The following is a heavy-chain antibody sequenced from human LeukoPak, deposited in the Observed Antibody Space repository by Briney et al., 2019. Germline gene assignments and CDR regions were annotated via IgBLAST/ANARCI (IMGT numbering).Heavy chain of an antibody. V-gene: IGHV1-18*01. CDR1: GYSFVFFG. CDR2: IDSHNGDR. CDR3: ARDQGYCSSTSCFGVD. Sequence: ASVKVSCKASGYSFVFFGVSWVRQAPGQGLEWMGWIDSHNGDRNYADKFQDRVTMTTDTATNTYYMEMRSLRSDDTAVYYCARDQGYCSSTSCFGVDWGQGTLVTVSS. D-gene: IGHD2-2*01. J-gene: IGHJ4*02.